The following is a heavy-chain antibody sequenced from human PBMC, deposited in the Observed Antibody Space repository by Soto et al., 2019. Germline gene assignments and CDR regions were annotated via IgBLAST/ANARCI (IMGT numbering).Heavy chain of an antibody. CDR3: ANAYCSSTSCRAEYLQH. J-gene: IGHJ1*01. V-gene: IGHV3-23*01. CDR1: GFTFSSYS. CDR2: ISGSGGAS. D-gene: IGHD2-2*01. Sequence: GGSLRLSCAASGFTFSSYSMSWVRQAPGKGLEWVSAISGSGGASYYADSVKGRFTTSRDNSKNTVYLQMNSLRAEDTAVYFCANAYCSSTSCRAEYLQHWGQGTLVTVSS.